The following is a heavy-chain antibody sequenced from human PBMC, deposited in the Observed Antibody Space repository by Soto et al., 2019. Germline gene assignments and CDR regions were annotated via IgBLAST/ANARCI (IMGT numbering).Heavy chain of an antibody. CDR1: GGTFSSYA. Sequence: GASVKVSCKASGGTFSSYAISWVRQAPGQGLEWMGGIIPIFGTANYAQKFQGRVTITADESTSTAYMELSSLRSEDTAVYYCARGPFRVQKFDYWGQGTLVTVSS. V-gene: IGHV1-69*13. CDR3: ARGPFRVQKFDY. D-gene: IGHD1-1*01. J-gene: IGHJ4*02. CDR2: IIPIFGTA.